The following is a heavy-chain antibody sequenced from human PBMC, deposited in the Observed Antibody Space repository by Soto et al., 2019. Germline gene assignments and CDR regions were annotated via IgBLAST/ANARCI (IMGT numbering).Heavy chain of an antibody. J-gene: IGHJ4*02. CDR2: INAANGNT. CDR1: GYTFTNYA. CDR3: ARSSGYYYVDY. Sequence: QVQLVQSGAEVKKPGASVKVSCKASGYTFTNYAMHWVRQAPGQRLEWMGWINAANGNTKYSQKFQRRVTITRDTSASTAYMALISLRSEDTAVYYCARSSGYYYVDYWGQGTLVTVSS. V-gene: IGHV1-3*01. D-gene: IGHD3-22*01.